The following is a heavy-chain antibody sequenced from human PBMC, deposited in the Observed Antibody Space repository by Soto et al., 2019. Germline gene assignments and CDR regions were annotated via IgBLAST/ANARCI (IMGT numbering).Heavy chain of an antibody. Sequence: SVKVSCKASGGTFSSYAISWVRQAPGQGLEWMGGIIPIFGTANYAQKFQGRVTITADESTSTAYMELSSLRSEDTAVYYCARTSITGTYAHYYYYGMDVWGQGTTVTVSS. D-gene: IGHD1-7*01. CDR3: ARTSITGTYAHYYYYGMDV. CDR1: GGTFSSYA. V-gene: IGHV1-69*13. CDR2: IIPIFGTA. J-gene: IGHJ6*02.